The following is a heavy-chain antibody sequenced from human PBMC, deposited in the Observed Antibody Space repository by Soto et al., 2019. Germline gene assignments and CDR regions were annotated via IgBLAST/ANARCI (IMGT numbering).Heavy chain of an antibody. CDR3: AYLPCSGGSCYWFSYSGMDV. Sequence: QITLKESGPPLVKPTQTLTLTCTFSGFSLSTSGVGVAWIRQPPGRALEWLALLYWADDKRYRPSLETRLTISKDTSKNQVVLTMTNMDSVDTATYYCAYLPCSGGSCYWFSYSGMDVWGQGTTVTVSS. V-gene: IGHV2-5*02. CDR1: GFSLSTSGVG. CDR2: LYWADDK. J-gene: IGHJ6*02. D-gene: IGHD2-15*01.